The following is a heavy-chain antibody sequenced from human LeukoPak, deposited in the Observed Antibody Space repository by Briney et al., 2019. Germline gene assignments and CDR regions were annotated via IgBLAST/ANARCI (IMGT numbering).Heavy chain of an antibody. CDR1: GFSFSSSW. V-gene: IGHV3-74*01. CDR2: ITRDGSST. CDR3: ARDPGYESWSPFWGGMDV. J-gene: IGHJ6*04. Sequence: GCALTLSCAASGFSFSSSWMHWLRQAPGKGLVWVSRITRDGSSTAYADSVKGRFTTSRDNAKNTLYLQMDSLRDDDTAVYYCARDPGYESWSPFWGGMDVWGNGTTVIVSS. D-gene: IGHD3-16*01.